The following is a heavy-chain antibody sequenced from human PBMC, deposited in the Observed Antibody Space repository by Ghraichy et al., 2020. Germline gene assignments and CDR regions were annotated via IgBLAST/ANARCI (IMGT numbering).Heavy chain of an antibody. CDR2: IKGDGSEK. CDR1: GFTFSTSW. V-gene: IGHV3-7*01. D-gene: IGHD2-8*01. CDR3: VREEMG. Sequence: GGSLRLSCAASGFTFSTSWMSWVRQAPGKGLEWVANIKGDGSEKNYVDSVKGRFAISRDNARNAQYLQMNSLRDEDTAVYYCVREEMGWGQGTLVTVSS. J-gene: IGHJ4*02.